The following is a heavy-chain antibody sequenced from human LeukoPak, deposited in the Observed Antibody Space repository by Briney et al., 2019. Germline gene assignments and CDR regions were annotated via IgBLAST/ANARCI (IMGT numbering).Heavy chain of an antibody. CDR3: ARGSPGIAAAKRDY. CDR1: GGSISSYY. J-gene: IGHJ4*02. CDR2: IYYSGST. V-gene: IGHV4-59*08. D-gene: IGHD6-13*01. Sequence: SETLSLTCTASGGSISSYYWSWIRQPPGKGLEWIGYIYYSGSTNYNPSLKSRVTISVDTSKNQFSLKLSSVTAADTAVYYCARGSPGIAAAKRDYWGQGTLVTVSS.